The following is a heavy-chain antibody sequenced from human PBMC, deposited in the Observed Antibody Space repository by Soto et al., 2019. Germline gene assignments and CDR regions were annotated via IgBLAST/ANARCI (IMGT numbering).Heavy chain of an antibody. J-gene: IGHJ4*02. V-gene: IGHV3-23*01. D-gene: IGHD1-26*01. CDR3: AKRFELDY. CDR2: ISGSGGST. Sequence: LXLFCAASVFALNSYAMGWVRQAPGKGLEWVSAISGSGGSTYYADSVKGRFTISRDNSKNTLYLQMNSLRAEDTAVYYCAKRFELDYWAQGTLVTVPS. CDR1: VFALNSYA.